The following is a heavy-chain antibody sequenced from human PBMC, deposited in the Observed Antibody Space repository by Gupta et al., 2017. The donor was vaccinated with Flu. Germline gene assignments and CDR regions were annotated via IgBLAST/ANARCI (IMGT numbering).Heavy chain of an antibody. J-gene: IGHJ3*02. Sequence: QLQLQESGPGLVKPSETLSLTCTVSGGSISSSSYYWGWIRQPPGKGLEWIGSIYYSGSTYYNPSLKSRVTISVDTSKNQFSLKLSSVTAADTAVYYCARRGGYSSSWYIAWAFDIWGQGTMVTVSS. CDR2: IYYSGST. CDR1: GGSISSSSYY. D-gene: IGHD6-13*01. V-gene: IGHV4-39*01. CDR3: ARRGGYSSSWYIAWAFDI.